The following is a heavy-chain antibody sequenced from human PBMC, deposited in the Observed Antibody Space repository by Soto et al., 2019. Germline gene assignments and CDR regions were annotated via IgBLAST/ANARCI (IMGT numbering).Heavy chain of an antibody. V-gene: IGHV3-74*01. CDR2: IDYDGTTT. Sequence: QLVEAGGGLVQPGGSLRLSCTVSGFSFDSYWMHWVRQAPGKGPVWVSRIDYDGTTTNYADFAKGRFTISRDNAKNPLYLQMNSLRPEDTAIYYCTRGPRASSGGTGAYWGQGTLVTVSS. J-gene: IGHJ4*02. CDR1: GFSFDSYW. CDR3: TRGPRASSGGTGAY. D-gene: IGHD2-15*01.